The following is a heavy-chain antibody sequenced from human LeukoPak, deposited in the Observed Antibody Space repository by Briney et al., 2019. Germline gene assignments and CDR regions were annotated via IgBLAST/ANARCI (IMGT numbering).Heavy chain of an antibody. CDR3: AMLGYDSSGYYHGAFDY. Sequence: ASVKVSCKASGYTFTGYYMHWVRQAPGQGLEWMGWINPNSGGTSYAQKFQGRVTMTRDTSISTAYMELSRLRSDDTAVYYCAMLGYDSSGYYHGAFDYWGQGTLVTVSS. CDR2: INPNSGGT. CDR1: GYTFTGYY. V-gene: IGHV1-2*02. J-gene: IGHJ4*02. D-gene: IGHD3-22*01.